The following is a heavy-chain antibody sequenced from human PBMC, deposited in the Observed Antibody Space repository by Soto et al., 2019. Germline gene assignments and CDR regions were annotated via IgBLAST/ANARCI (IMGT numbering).Heavy chain of an antibody. CDR2: ISSSSSYI. D-gene: IGHD6-13*01. CDR3: ARASGGSSWYAVYYYGMDV. Sequence: EVQLVESGGGLVKPGGSLRLSCAASGFTFSSYSMNWVRQAPGKGLEWVSSISSSSSYIYYADSVKGRFTISRDNAKISVYLQMNSLGAEDTAVYYCARASGGSSWYAVYYYGMDVWGQGTTVPVSS. CDR1: GFTFSSYS. J-gene: IGHJ6*02. V-gene: IGHV3-21*01.